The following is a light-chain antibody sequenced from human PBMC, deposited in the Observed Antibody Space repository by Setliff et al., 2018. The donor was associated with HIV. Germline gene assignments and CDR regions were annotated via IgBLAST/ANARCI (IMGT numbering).Light chain of an antibody. V-gene: IGLV2-23*02. Sequence: QSVLAQPASVSGSPGQSITISCTGSSSDIGSWNFVSWYQQYPDKAPKTMIYEVSKRPSGVSDRFSGSKSGYTASLTISGLQAEDEADYYCCSNTGSNTYVFGTGTKVTVL. CDR2: EVS. CDR1: SSDIGSWNF. CDR3: CSNTGSNTYV. J-gene: IGLJ1*01.